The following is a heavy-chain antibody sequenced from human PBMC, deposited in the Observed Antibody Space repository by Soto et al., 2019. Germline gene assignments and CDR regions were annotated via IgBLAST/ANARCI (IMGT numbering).Heavy chain of an antibody. CDR2: IYTSGST. Sequence: SETLSLTCTVSGGSISSYYWSWIRQPAGKGLEWIGRIYTSGSTNYNPSLKSRVTMSVDTSKNQFSLRLSSVTAADTAVYYCARDLMITFGGVKHWLDPWGQGTLVTVSS. CDR3: ARDLMITFGGVKHWLDP. J-gene: IGHJ5*02. V-gene: IGHV4-4*07. CDR1: GGSISSYY. D-gene: IGHD3-16*01.